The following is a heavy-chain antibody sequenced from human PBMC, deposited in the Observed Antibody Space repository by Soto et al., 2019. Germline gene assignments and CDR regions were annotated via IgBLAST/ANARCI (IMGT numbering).Heavy chain of an antibody. Sequence: GGSLRLSCAASGFTFSSYSINWVRQAPGKGLEWVSYISSSSSTIYYADSVKGRFTISRDNAKNSLYLQMNSLRDEDTAVYYCARDKWYYDTSGYHPGAFDVWGQGTMVTVSS. J-gene: IGHJ3*01. CDR3: ARDKWYYDTSGYHPGAFDV. CDR1: GFTFSSYS. V-gene: IGHV3-48*02. CDR2: ISSSSSTI. D-gene: IGHD3-22*01.